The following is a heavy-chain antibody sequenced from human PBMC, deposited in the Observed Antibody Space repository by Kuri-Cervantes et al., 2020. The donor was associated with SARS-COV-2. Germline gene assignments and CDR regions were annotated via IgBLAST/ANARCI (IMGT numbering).Heavy chain of an antibody. Sequence: SETLSLTCTVSGDSISSGSYYWGWIRQPPGKGLEWIGSIYHSGSTYYNPSLKSRVTISVDTSKNQFSLKLSSVTAADTAVYYCARHRMADAFDIWGQGTMVTVSS. D-gene: IGHD2-8*01. CDR1: GDSISSGSYY. CDR3: ARHRMADAFDI. J-gene: IGHJ3*02. V-gene: IGHV4-38-2*02. CDR2: IYHSGST.